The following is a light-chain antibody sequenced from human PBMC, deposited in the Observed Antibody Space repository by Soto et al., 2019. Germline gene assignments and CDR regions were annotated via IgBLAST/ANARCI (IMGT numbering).Light chain of an antibody. J-gene: IGLJ3*02. Sequence: QSVLTQSPSASGSPGQSVTISCTGTSSDVGNYKYVSWYQQHPSKAPKLMIYEVSKRPSGVPDRFSGSKSGNTASLTVSGLQVEDEADYYCSSYAGSNLWVFGGGTKL. CDR3: SSYAGSNLWV. CDR2: EVS. V-gene: IGLV2-8*01. CDR1: SSDVGNYKY.